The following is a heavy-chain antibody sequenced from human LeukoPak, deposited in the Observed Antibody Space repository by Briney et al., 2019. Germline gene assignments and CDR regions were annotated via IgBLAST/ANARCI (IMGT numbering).Heavy chain of an antibody. CDR1: GYTFTGYY. CDR2: INPNSGGT. J-gene: IGHJ4*02. D-gene: IGHD6-19*01. CDR3: ARDMGDGWYSDFDY. Sequence: ASVKVSCKASGYTFTGYYMHWVRQAPGQGLEWMGWINPNSGGTNYAQKFQGRVTMTRDTFISTAYMELSRLGSDDTAIYYCARDMGDGWYSDFDYWGQGTLVTVSS. V-gene: IGHV1-2*02.